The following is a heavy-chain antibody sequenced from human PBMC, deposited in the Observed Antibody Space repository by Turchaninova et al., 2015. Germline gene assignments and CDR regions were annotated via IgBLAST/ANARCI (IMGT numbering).Heavy chain of an antibody. Sequence: VQPGGSLRLSGAASGFTFSSYWMHWVRQAPGRGPGWVSCINSDGSSTTYADSLKGRFTISRDNAKNTLYLQMNSLRAEDTAVYYCTTSRSFDYWGQGTLVTVSS. V-gene: IGHV3-74*01. CDR3: TTSRSFDY. CDR1: GFTFSSYW. D-gene: IGHD6-13*01. CDR2: INSDGSST. J-gene: IGHJ4*02.